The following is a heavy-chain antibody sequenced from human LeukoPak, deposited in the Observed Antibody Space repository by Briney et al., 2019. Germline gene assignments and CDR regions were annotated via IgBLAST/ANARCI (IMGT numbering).Heavy chain of an antibody. V-gene: IGHV3-23*01. CDR1: GFTFSSYA. Sequence: PGGSLRLSCAASGFTFSSYAMSWVRQAPGKGLEWVSAISASGGSTYYADSVKGRFTISRDKSKSTLFLQMNSLRAEDTAVYYCAKASYASGNYGYFDYWGQGTLVTVSS. CDR2: ISASGGST. J-gene: IGHJ4*02. D-gene: IGHD3-10*01. CDR3: AKASYASGNYGYFDY.